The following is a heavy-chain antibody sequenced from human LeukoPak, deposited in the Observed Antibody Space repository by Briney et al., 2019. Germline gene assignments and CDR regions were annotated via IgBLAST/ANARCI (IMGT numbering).Heavy chain of an antibody. Sequence: PSETLSLTCTVSGGSVSSGSYYWSWIRQPPGKGLEWIGYIYYSGSTNYNPSLKSRVTISVDTSKNQFSLKLSSVTAADTAVYYCARAGYYYDSSGLLYWGQGTLVTVSS. D-gene: IGHD3-22*01. V-gene: IGHV4-61*01. J-gene: IGHJ4*02. CDR2: IYYSGST. CDR3: ARAGYYYDSSGLLY. CDR1: GGSVSSGSYY.